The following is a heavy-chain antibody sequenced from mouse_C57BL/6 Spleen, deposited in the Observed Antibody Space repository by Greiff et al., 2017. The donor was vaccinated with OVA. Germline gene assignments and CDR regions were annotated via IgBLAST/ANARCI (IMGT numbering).Heavy chain of an antibody. CDR3: ARAGPIYYDYDAGYAMDY. V-gene: IGHV3-6*01. D-gene: IGHD2-4*01. J-gene: IGHJ4*01. CDR2: ISYDGSN. CDR1: GYSITSGYY. Sequence: ESGPGLVKPSQSLSLTCSVTGYSITSGYYWNWIRQFPGNKLEWMGYISYDGSNNYNPSLKNRISITRDTSKNQFFLKLNSVTTEDTATYYCARAGPIYYDYDAGYAMDYWGQGTSVTVSS.